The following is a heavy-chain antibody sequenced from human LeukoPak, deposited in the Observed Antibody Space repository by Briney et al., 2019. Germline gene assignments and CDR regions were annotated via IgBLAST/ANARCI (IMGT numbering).Heavy chain of an antibody. J-gene: IGHJ6*02. D-gene: IGHD6-13*01. Sequence: ASVKVSCKASGCTFTGYYMHWVRQAPGQGLEWMGWINPNSGGTNYAQKLQGRVTMTTDTSTSTAYMELRSLRSDDTAVYYCARKGSSWSPYYYGMDVWGQGTTVTVSS. CDR1: GCTFTGYY. CDR2: INPNSGGT. V-gene: IGHV1-2*02. CDR3: ARKGSSWSPYYYGMDV.